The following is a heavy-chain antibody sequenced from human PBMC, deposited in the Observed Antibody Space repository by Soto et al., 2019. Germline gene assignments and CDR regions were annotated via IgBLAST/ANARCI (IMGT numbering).Heavy chain of an antibody. CDR3: ARDRDGIFGVATFDY. CDR1: GGTFSSYA. V-gene: IGHV1-69*13. Sequence: SVKVSCKASGGTFSSYAISWVRQAPGQGLEWMGGIIPIFCTANYAQKFQGRVTITADESTSTAYMELSSLRSEDTAVYYCARDRDGIFGVATFDYWGQGTLVT. J-gene: IGHJ4*02. CDR2: IIPIFCTA. D-gene: IGHD3-3*01.